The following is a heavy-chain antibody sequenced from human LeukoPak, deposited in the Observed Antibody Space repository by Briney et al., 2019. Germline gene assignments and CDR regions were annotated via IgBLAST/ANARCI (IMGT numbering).Heavy chain of an antibody. D-gene: IGHD1-26*01. V-gene: IGHV3-9*01. CDR3: AKGTGRYWTFFDD. Sequence: GGSLRLSCAATGFTFDDYAMHWVRHSPGMGLEWVSGISWNSGSIDYAASVRGRFTISRDNANNSLYLQMNSLRPEDSALYYCAKGTGRYWTFFDDWGQGTLVTVSS. CDR2: ISWNSGSI. CDR1: GFTFDDYA. J-gene: IGHJ4*02.